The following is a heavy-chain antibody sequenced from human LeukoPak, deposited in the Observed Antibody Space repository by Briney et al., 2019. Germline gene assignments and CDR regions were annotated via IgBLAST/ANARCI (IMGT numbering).Heavy chain of an antibody. CDR1: GYSFTSYW. J-gene: IGHJ4*02. D-gene: IGHD2-2*01. Sequence: GEPLKISCKGSGYSFTSYWIGWVRQMPGKGLEWMGIIYPGDSDTRYSPSFQGQVTISADKSISTAYLQWSSLKASDTAMYYCARGEGLVVVPAATTNYYFDYWGQGTLVTVSS. CDR3: ARGEGLVVVPAATTNYYFDY. CDR2: IYPGDSDT. V-gene: IGHV5-51*01.